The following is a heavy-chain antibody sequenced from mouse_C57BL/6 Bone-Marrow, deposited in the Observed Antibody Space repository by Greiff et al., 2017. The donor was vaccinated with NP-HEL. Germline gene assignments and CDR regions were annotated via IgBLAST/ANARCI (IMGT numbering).Heavy chain of an antibody. Sequence: QVQLQQPGAELVMPGASVKLSCTASGYTFTSYWMHWVKQRPGQGLEWIGEIDPSDSYTNYTQKFKGKSTLTVDKSSSTDYMQLSRLTSEDSAVYDCARLGGDPYYFDYWGQGTTLTGSS. CDR3: ARLGGDPYYFDY. CDR1: GYTFTSYW. J-gene: IGHJ2*01. D-gene: IGHD2-13*01. CDR2: IDPSDSYT. V-gene: IGHV1-69*01.